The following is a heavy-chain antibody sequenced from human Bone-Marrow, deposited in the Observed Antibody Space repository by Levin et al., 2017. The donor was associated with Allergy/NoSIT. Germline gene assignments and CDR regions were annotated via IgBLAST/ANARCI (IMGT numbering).Heavy chain of an antibody. Sequence: GGSLRLSCAASGFTFHDYAMHWVRQAPGKGLEWVSGISYNSGSIGYADSVKGRFTISRDNAKNSLYLQMNSLRAEDTALYYCAKEKIVTTVRVFDFWGQGTVFTVSS. CDR2: ISYNSGSI. D-gene: IGHD4-11*01. CDR1: GFTFHDYA. V-gene: IGHV3-9*01. CDR3: AKEKIVTTVRVFDF. J-gene: IGHJ4*02.